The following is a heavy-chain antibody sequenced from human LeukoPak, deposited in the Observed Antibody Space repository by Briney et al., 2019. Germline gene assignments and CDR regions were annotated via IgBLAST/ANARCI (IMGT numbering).Heavy chain of an antibody. CDR3: ARRLFSGSYYNGSYYFDY. J-gene: IGHJ4*02. D-gene: IGHD3-10*01. Sequence: SETLSLTCAVYGGSFSGYYWSWIRQPPGKGLEWIGEINHSGSTNYNPSLKSRVTISVDTSKNQFSLKLSSVTAADTAVYYCARRLFSGSYYNGSYYFDYWGQGTLVTVSS. CDR2: INHSGST. V-gene: IGHV4-34*01. CDR1: GGSFSGYY.